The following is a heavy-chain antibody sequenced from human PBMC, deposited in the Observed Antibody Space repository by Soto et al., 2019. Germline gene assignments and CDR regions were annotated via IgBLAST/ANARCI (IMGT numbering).Heavy chain of an antibody. V-gene: IGHV4-59*01. D-gene: IGHD6-6*01. CDR2: IYYSGST. J-gene: IGHJ5*02. Sequence: PSETLSLTCVVSGGSITSYHWSWIRQFPGKGLEWIGYIYYSGSTNYNPSLKSRVTISVDTSKNQFSLKLSSVTAADTAVYYCARAAARPYLHWFDPWGQGTLVTVSS. CDR1: GGSITSYH. CDR3: ARAAARPYLHWFDP.